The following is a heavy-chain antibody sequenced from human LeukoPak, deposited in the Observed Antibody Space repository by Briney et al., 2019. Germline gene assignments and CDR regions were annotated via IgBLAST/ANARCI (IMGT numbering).Heavy chain of an antibody. D-gene: IGHD3-3*01. Sequence: SETLSLTCAVYGGSFSGYYWSLIRQPPGKGLEWIGEINHSGSTNYNPSLKSRVTISVDTSKNQFSLKLSSVTAADTAVYYCARGLRSYYDFWSGYYQNWFDPWGQGTLVTVSS. V-gene: IGHV4-34*01. CDR3: ARGLRSYYDFWSGYYQNWFDP. J-gene: IGHJ5*02. CDR2: INHSGST. CDR1: GGSFSGYY.